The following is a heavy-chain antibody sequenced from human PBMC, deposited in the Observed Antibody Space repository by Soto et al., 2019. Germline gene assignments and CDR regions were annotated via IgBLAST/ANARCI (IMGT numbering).Heavy chain of an antibody. CDR3: ARASYSSSSDLVDY. CDR1: GGSISSGGYY. V-gene: IGHV4-31*03. D-gene: IGHD6-6*01. J-gene: IGHJ4*02. Sequence: SETLSLTCTVSGGSISSGGYYWSWIRQHPGKGLEWIGYIYYSGSTYYNPSLKSRVTISVDTSKNQFSLKLSSVTAADTAVYYCARASYSSSSDLVDYWGQGTLVTVSS. CDR2: IYYSGST.